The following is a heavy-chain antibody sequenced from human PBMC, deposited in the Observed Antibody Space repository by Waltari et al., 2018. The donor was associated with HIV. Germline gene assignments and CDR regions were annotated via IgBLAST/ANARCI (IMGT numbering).Heavy chain of an antibody. CDR3: ARARGRSGPTNYYYGMDV. D-gene: IGHD3-3*01. CDR1: GYTFTGYY. J-gene: IGHJ6*02. V-gene: IGHV1-2*02. CDR2: INPKRGGT. Sequence: QVQLVQSGAEVKKPGASVKVSCKASGYTFTGYYMHWVRQAPGQGLEWMGWINPKRGGTNYAQKFQGRVTMTRDTSISTAYMELSRLRSDDTAVYYCARARGRSGPTNYYYGMDVWGQGTTVTVSS.